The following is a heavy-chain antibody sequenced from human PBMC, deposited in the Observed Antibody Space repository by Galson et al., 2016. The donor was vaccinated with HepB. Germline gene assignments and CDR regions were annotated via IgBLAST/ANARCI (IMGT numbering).Heavy chain of an antibody. CDR3: AKDRWTGQLLPHGFDY. V-gene: IGHV3-23*01. J-gene: IGHJ4*02. CDR2: INNSGGRT. D-gene: IGHD6-6*01. CDR1: GFTFSSYT. Sequence: SLRLSCAASGFTFSSYTMNWVRQAPGKGLEWVSSINNSGGRTHYADSVKGRFTISRDNSKNTLFLQMNSLRAEDTALYYCAKDRWTGQLLPHGFDYWGQGTLVTVSS.